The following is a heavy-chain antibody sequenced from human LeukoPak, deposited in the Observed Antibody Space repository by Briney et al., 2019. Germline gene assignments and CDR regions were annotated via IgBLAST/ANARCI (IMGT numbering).Heavy chain of an antibody. V-gene: IGHV3-7*01. CDR2: IKEDGSER. CDR1: GFIFSSYW. J-gene: IGHJ4*02. D-gene: IGHD6-13*01. Sequence: GGSLRLSRAASGFIFSSYWMTWVRQAPGKGLEWVANIKEDGSERYHADSVEGRFTISRDNAKNSLYLQMNSLRVEDTAVYYCARPGHSSSWHRFDHWGQGILVTVSS. CDR3: ARPGHSSSWHRFDH.